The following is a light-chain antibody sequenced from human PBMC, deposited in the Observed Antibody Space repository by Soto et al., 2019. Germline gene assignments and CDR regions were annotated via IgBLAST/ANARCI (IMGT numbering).Light chain of an antibody. J-gene: IGLJ2*01. CDR3: QSYDSSLSEGV. V-gene: IGLV1-40*01. Sequence: QSVLTQPPSVSGAPGQRVTISCTGSSSNIGAGYDVHWYQQLPGTAPKLLIYGNSNRPSGVPDRFSGSKSGTSASLAISGLQDDDEADYYCQSYDSSLSEGVFGGGTKLTVL. CDR2: GNS. CDR1: SSNIGAGYD.